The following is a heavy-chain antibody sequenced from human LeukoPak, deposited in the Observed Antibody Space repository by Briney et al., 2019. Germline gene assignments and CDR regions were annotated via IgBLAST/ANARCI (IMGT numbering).Heavy chain of an antibody. CDR3: ARVLESSVYRYFDS. CDR2: IKQDGSEK. CDR1: GFTFSSYW. V-gene: IGHV3-7*04. Sequence: GGSLRLSCAASGFTFSSYWMSWVRQAPGKGLEWVANIKQDGSEKYYADSVKGRFTISRDNAKNSLFLQMNSLRADDTAVYYCARVLESSVYRYFDSWGRGTLVTVSS. J-gene: IGHJ4*02. D-gene: IGHD3-3*01.